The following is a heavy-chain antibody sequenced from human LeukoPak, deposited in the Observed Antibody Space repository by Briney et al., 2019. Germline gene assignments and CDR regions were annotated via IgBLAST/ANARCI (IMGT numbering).Heavy chain of an antibody. V-gene: IGHV4-34*01. D-gene: IGHD3-22*01. CDR1: GGSFSGYY. Sequence: SETLSLTCAVYGGSFSGYYWSWIRQPPGKGLEWIGEINHSGSTNYNPSLKSRVTISVDTSKNQFSLKLSSVTAADTAVYYCAAYYYDSSGYFTNDYWGQGTLVTVSS. CDR3: AAYYYDSSGYFTNDY. J-gene: IGHJ4*02. CDR2: INHSGST.